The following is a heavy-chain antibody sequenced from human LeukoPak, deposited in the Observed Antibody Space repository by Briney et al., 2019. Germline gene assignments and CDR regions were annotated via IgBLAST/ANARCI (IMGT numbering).Heavy chain of an antibody. CDR3: AKLSIAGPNIDY. CDR1: GFTFSSYS. V-gene: IGHV3-23*01. D-gene: IGHD1-1*01. CDR2: ISGNGDTI. Sequence: GGSLRLSCAASGFTFSSYSMNWVRQAPGKGLEWVSYISGNGDTIYYADSVKGRFTISRDNSKNTLYLQMNSLRAEDTAVYYCAKLSIAGPNIDYWGQGTLVTVSS. J-gene: IGHJ4*02.